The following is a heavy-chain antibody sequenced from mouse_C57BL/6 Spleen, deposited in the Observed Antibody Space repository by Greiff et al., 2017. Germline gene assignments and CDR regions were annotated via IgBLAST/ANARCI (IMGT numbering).Heavy chain of an antibody. J-gene: IGHJ4*01. D-gene: IGHD1-1*01. V-gene: IGHV1-78*01. Sequence: VQLQQSDAELVKPGASVKISCKVSGYTFTDHTIHWMKQRPEQGLEWIGYIYPRDGSTKYNEKFKGKATLTADKASSTAYMQLNSLTSEDSAVYFCARPYYGSSLYYYAMDYWGQGTSVTVSS. CDR3: ARPYYGSSLYYYAMDY. CDR2: IYPRDGST. CDR1: GYTFTDHT.